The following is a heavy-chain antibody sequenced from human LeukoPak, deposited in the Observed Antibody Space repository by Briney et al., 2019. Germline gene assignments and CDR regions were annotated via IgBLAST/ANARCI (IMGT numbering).Heavy chain of an antibody. J-gene: IGHJ5*02. V-gene: IGHV3-23*01. CDR1: GFTFTTNA. Sequence: GASLRPSCAAFGFTFTTNAMSWVSQAPGKGMEWVSAIIGVGVNTYYANSVKGRSTISRHNSKNTPYLQMNSLRAVDTAVYCCAKGKIFGMRVQPGLDRDWFDPWGQGTLVPVSS. CDR2: IIGVGVNT. CDR3: AKGKIFGMRVQPGLDRDWFDP. D-gene: IGHD3-3*01.